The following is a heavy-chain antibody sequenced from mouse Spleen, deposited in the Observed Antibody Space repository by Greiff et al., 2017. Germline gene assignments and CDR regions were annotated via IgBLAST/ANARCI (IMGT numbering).Heavy chain of an antibody. CDR1: GFSLTSYG. Sequence: VKLVESGPGLVAPSQSLSITCTVSGFSLTSYGVHWVRQPPGKGLEWLGVIWAGGSTNYNSALMSRLSISKDNSKSQVFLKMNSLQTDDTAMYYCAREYRYDQFAYWGQGTLVTVSA. J-gene: IGHJ3*01. D-gene: IGHD2-14*01. CDR3: AREYRYDQFAY. CDR2: IWAGGST. V-gene: IGHV2-9*02.